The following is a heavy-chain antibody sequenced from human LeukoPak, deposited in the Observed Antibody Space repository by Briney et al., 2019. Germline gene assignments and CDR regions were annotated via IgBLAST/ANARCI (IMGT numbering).Heavy chain of an antibody. Sequence: ASVKVSCKSSGYAFSGYYMHWVRLAPGQGLEWMGRINPDSGGTNYAQQFQGRVTMTRDTSISTAYMELRRLRSDDTAVYYCAGGGGYCSSTSCYLYHMDVWGKGTTVTVSS. V-gene: IGHV1-2*06. CDR1: GYAFSGYY. D-gene: IGHD2-2*01. CDR2: INPDSGGT. CDR3: AGGGGYCSSTSCYLYHMDV. J-gene: IGHJ6*03.